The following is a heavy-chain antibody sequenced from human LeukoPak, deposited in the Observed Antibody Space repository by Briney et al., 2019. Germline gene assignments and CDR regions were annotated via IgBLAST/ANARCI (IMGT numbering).Heavy chain of an antibody. V-gene: IGHV4-30-2*01. CDR1: GGSISSGGYY. CDR2: IYHSGST. CDR3: AGSGGLANQGAVFDY. D-gene: IGHD3-10*01. J-gene: IGHJ4*02. Sequence: PSETLSLTCTVSGGSISSGGYYWSWIRQPPGKGLEWIGYIYHSGSTYYNPSLKSRVTISVDRSKNQFSLKLSSVTAADTAVYYCAGSGGLANQGAVFDYWGQGTLVTVSS.